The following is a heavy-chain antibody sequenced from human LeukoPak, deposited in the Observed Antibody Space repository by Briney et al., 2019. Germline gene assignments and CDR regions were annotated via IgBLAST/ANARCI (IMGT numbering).Heavy chain of an antibody. CDR2: IYSDGNT. J-gene: IGHJ6*03. CDR3: AREGNYYYYMDV. CDR1: GFTVSSNY. V-gene: IGHV3-53*01. Sequence: PGGSLRLSCASSGFTVSSNYMSWVRQAPGKGLGWVSVIYSDGNTYYADSVKGRFTISRDNSKNTLYLQMNSLRAEDTAVYYCAREGNYYYYMDVWGKGTTVTVSS.